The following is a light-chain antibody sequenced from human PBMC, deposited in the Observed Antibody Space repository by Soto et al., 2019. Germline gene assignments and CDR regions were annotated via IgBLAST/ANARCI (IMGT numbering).Light chain of an antibody. Sequence: EIVLTQSPATLSLSPGERATLSCRASQSVSSFLAWYQQKAGQAPRLLIYDASNRASGIPDRFSGAGSGTDFTLTISSLEPEDFAVYYCHQYGTSPRTFGQGTEVEIK. V-gene: IGKV3-11*01. CDR3: HQYGTSPRT. CDR1: QSVSSF. CDR2: DAS. J-gene: IGKJ1*01.